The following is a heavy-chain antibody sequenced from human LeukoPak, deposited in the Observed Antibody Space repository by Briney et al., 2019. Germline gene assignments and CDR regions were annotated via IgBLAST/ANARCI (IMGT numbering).Heavy chain of an antibody. CDR3: ARGGQQLGTFDY. V-gene: IGHV4-34*01. D-gene: IGHD6-13*01. CDR2: INHSGST. CDR1: GGSFSSYY. Sequence: PSETLSLTCAVYGGSFSSYYWSWIRQPPGEGLEWIGEINHSGSTNYNPSLKSRVTISVDTSKNQFSLKLSSVTAADTAVYYCARGGQQLGTFDYWGQGTLVTVSS. J-gene: IGHJ4*02.